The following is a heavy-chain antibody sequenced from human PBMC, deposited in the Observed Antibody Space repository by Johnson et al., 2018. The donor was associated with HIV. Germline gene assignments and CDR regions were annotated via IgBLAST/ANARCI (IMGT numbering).Heavy chain of an antibody. Sequence: VQLVESGGGLVQPGGSLRLSCAASGFAFSSYAMSWVRQAPGKGLEWVANIKQDGSEKYYVDSVKGRFTISRDNAKNSLYLKMNSLIAEDTALYFCARGRGALDIWGQGTMVTVSS. J-gene: IGHJ3*02. D-gene: IGHD3-16*01. CDR3: ARGRGALDI. CDR1: GFAFSSYA. CDR2: IKQDGSEK. V-gene: IGHV3-7*03.